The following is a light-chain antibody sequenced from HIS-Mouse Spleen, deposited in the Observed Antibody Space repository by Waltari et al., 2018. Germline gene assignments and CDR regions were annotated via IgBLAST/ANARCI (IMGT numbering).Light chain of an antibody. J-gene: IGLJ3*02. CDR1: SSAVGGYNY. Sequence: QSALTQPPSASGSPGQSVTISCPGTSSAVGGYNYVSGYQQHPGKAPKLMIYDVSKRPSGVPDRFSGSKSGNTASLTISGLQAEDEADYYCCSYAGSYTWVFGGGTKLTVL. V-gene: IGLV2-11*01. CDR3: CSYAGSYTWV. CDR2: DVS.